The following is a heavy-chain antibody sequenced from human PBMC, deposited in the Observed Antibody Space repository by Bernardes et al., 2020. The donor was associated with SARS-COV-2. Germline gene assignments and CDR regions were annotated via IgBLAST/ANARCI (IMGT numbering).Heavy chain of an antibody. CDR3: TILGYGWAFEL. D-gene: IGHD5-12*01. Sequence: KVSCKVSGYSLSAFSMHWVRQAPGKGLEWMGGFDPEDGEIIYAQKFQGRVTMTEDTSTDTANMELSSLRSEDTALYYCTILGYGWAFELWGQGTKVSVSS. V-gene: IGHV1-24*01. CDR2: FDPEDGEI. CDR1: GYSLSAFS. J-gene: IGHJ3*01.